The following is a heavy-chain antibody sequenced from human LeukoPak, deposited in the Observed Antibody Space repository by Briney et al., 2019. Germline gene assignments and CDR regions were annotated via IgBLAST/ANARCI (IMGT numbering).Heavy chain of an antibody. CDR3: ARGPRITLVRGGQWYYYMDV. J-gene: IGHJ6*03. CDR1: GYTFTSNY. Sequence: RASVKVSCKASGYTFTSNYINWVRQAPGQGLEWMGLINPSGGSTNYAQKCQGRLTMTRDTSTSTVYMELSSLRSEDTAVYYCARGPRITLVRGGQWYYYMDVWGKGTTVTISS. V-gene: IGHV1-46*01. D-gene: IGHD3-10*01. CDR2: INPSGGST.